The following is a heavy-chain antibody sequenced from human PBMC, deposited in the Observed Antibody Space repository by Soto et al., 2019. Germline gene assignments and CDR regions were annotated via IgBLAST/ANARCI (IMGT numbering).Heavy chain of an antibody. CDR3: ARNLIKDDMERDQINWFDT. D-gene: IGHD1-1*01. Sequence: ASVKVSCKASGYTFTSYGISWVRQAPGQGLEWMGWISAYNGNTNYAQKLQGRVTMTTDTSTSTAYMELRSLRSDDTAVYYCARNLIKDDMERDQINWFDTWGQGTLVTVSS. CDR1: GYTFTSYG. V-gene: IGHV1-18*01. J-gene: IGHJ5*02. CDR2: ISAYNGNT.